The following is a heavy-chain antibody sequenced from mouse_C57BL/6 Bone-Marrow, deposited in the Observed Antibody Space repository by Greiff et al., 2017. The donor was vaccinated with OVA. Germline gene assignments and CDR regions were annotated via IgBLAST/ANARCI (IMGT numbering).Heavy chain of an antibody. CDR2: ISSGSSTI. Sequence: EVKLMESGGGLVKPGGSLKLSCAASGFTFSDYGMHWVRQAPEKGLEWVAYISSGSSTIYYADTVKGRFTISRDNAKNTLFLQMTSLRSEDTAMYYCARPRYGYFFAYWGQGTLVTVSA. V-gene: IGHV5-17*01. CDR1: GFTFSDYG. J-gene: IGHJ3*01. D-gene: IGHD2-2*01. CDR3: ARPRYGYFFAY.